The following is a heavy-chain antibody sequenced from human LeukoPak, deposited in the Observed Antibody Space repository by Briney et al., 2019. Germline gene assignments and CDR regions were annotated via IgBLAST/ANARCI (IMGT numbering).Heavy chain of an antibody. J-gene: IGHJ3*02. Sequence: GGSLRLSCAASGFTFSSYSMNWVRQAPGKGLEWVSSISSSSTSMYYADSVRGRFTISRDNSKNTLYVQMNSLRAEDTAVCYCARGRGSVWYDAFDIWGQGTMVAVSS. V-gene: IGHV3-21*01. CDR3: ARGRGSVWYDAFDI. CDR1: GFTFSSYS. CDR2: ISSSSTSM. D-gene: IGHD6-19*01.